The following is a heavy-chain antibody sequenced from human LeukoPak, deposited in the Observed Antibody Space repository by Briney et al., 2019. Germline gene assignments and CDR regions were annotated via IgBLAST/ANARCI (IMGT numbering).Heavy chain of an antibody. CDR2: IYPGDSDT. V-gene: IGHV5-51*01. CDR3: ARHRPSYYYDSSGYYMDY. CDR1: GYSFTSYW. J-gene: IGHJ4*02. Sequence: GESLKISCKGSGYSFTSYWIGWVRQMPGKGLEWMGIIYPGDSDTRYSPSFQGQVTISADKSISTAYLQWSSLKASDTAMYYCARHRPSYYYDSSGYYMDYWGQGTLVTVSS. D-gene: IGHD3-22*01.